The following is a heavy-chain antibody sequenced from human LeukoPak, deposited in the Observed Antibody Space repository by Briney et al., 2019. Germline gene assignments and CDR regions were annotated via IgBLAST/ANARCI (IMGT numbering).Heavy chain of an antibody. V-gene: IGHV4-59*13. J-gene: IGHJ4*02. CDR3: ARDRSAAPADY. CDR2: THDSGNS. Sequence: PSETLSLTCTVSGGSITNNYWAWIRQPPGKGLEWIGYTHDSGNSNYNPSLRSRVTISIDTSKNQFSLRLTSVTAADTAVYYCARDRSAAPADYWGQGTLVTVSS. D-gene: IGHD6-13*01. CDR1: GGSITNNY.